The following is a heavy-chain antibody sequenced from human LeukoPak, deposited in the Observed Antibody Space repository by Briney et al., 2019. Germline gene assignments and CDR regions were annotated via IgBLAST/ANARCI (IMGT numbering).Heavy chain of an antibody. J-gene: IGHJ4*02. CDR1: GFTFSSYS. CDR3: ARGIVVVVGASDHFDY. V-gene: IGHV3-7*01. Sequence: HTGGSLRLSCAASGFTFSSYSMNWVRQAPGKGLERVGTISPDGSDKYYVDSVKGRFTISRDNAKTSLYLQINSLRADDTALYFCARGIVVVVGASDHFDYWGQGTLITVSS. D-gene: IGHD2-15*01. CDR2: ISPDGSDK.